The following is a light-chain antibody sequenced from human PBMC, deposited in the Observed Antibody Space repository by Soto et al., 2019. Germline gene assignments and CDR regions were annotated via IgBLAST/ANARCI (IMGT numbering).Light chain of an antibody. CDR1: QDISNY. Sequence: IQMTQSPSSLSASVGDRVTITCQASQDISNYLNWYQQKPGKAPKLLIYDASNLETGVPSRFSGSGSGTDFTFTISSLLPEVIAKYYCHQYDNPPKPFGQLPKVDIK. V-gene: IGKV1-33*01. CDR3: HQYDNPPKP. J-gene: IGKJ1*01. CDR2: DAS.